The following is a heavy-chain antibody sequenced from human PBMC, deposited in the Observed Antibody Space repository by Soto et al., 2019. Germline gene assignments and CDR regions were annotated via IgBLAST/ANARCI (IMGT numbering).Heavy chain of an antibody. CDR2: INHTGGT. D-gene: IGHD3-3*01. V-gene: IGHV4-34*01. Sequence: ASETLSLTCAVYGGSVNGYYWNWIRQPPGKGLEWIGEINHTGGTHYNPSLKSRVAMSVDTSKNQFSLRLSSVTAADTAIYYCATRITVFGLLIPPFDPWGQGTQVTVSS. J-gene: IGHJ5*02. CDR1: GGSVNGYY. CDR3: ATRITVFGLLIPPFDP.